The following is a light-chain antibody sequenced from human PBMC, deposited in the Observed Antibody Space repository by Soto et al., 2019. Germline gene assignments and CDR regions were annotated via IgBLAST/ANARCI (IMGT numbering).Light chain of an antibody. V-gene: IGLV2-11*01. Sequence: QSALTQPRSVSGSPGQSVTISCTGTSSDVGGYNYVSWYQQHPGKAPKLMIYDVSKRPSGVPDRFSGSKSGNTASLTISGLHAEDQYYYYCCSYAGSSTWVFGGGTKLTVL. J-gene: IGLJ3*02. CDR3: CSYAGSSTWV. CDR2: DVS. CDR1: SSDVGGYNY.